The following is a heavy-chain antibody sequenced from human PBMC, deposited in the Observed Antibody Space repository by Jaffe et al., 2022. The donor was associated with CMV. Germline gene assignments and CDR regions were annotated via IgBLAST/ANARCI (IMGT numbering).Heavy chain of an antibody. CDR3: ARDRGIAVDYDY. J-gene: IGHJ4*02. V-gene: IGHV1-69*09. CDR1: GGTFSSYA. CDR2: IIPILGIA. Sequence: QVQLVQSGAEVKKPGSSVKVSCKASGGTFSSYAISWVRQAPGQGLEWMGRIIPILGIANYAQKFQGRVTITADKSTSTAYMELSSLRSEDTAVYYCARDRGIAVDYDYWGQGTLVTVSS. D-gene: IGHD6-19*01.